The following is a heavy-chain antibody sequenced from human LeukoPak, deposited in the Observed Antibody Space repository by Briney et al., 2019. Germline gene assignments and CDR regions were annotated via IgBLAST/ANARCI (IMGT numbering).Heavy chain of an antibody. J-gene: IGHJ6*03. CDR2: INHSGST. CDR1: GGSFSGYY. D-gene: IGHD4-17*01. V-gene: IGHV4-34*01. CDR3: AMTTDFYYYYYYMDV. Sequence: NPSETLSLTCAVYGGSFSGYYWSWIRQPPGKGLEWIGEINHSGSTNYNPSLKSRVTISVDTSKNQFSLKLSSVTAADTAVYYCAMTTDFYYYYYYMDVWGKGTTVTVSS.